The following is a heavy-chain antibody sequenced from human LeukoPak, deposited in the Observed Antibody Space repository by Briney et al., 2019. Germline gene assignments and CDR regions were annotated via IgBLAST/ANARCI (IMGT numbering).Heavy chain of an antibody. V-gene: IGHV4-59*01. CDR1: GGSIGTYY. Sequence: PSETLSLTCTVSGGSIGTYYWGWIRQPPGKGLEYIGYIYYTGSTNYNPSLKSRVTISVDTSKNQFSLKLSSVTAADTAVYYCARDGKGAVSLFDYWGQGTLVTVSS. D-gene: IGHD6-19*01. CDR3: ARDGKGAVSLFDY. J-gene: IGHJ4*02. CDR2: IYYTGST.